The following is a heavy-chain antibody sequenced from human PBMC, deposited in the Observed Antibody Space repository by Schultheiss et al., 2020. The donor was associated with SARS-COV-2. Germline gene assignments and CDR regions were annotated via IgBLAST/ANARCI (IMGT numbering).Heavy chain of an antibody. Sequence: SETLSLTCTVSGGSISSYYWSWIRQPPGKGLEWIGYISDSGNTNYNPSLKSRVTISVDKSKNQFSLKLSSVTAADTAVYYCAREGYCSSTSCYDDYYYYYMDVWGKGTTVTVSS. CDR2: ISDSGNT. CDR3: AREGYCSSTSCYDDYYYYYMDV. CDR1: GGSISSYY. D-gene: IGHD2-2*01. V-gene: IGHV4-59*12. J-gene: IGHJ6*03.